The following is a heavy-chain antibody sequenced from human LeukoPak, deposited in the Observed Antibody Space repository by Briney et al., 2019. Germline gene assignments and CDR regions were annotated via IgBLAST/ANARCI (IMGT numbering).Heavy chain of an antibody. Sequence: GASVKVSCKASGGTFSSYAISWVRQAPGQGLEWMGRIIPILGIANYAQKFQGRVTITADKSTSTAYMELSSLRSEDTAVYYCARDPSLLGEDNNWFDPWGQGTLVTVSS. CDR2: IIPILGIA. CDR3: ARDPSLLGEDNNWFDP. J-gene: IGHJ5*02. D-gene: IGHD4-17*01. V-gene: IGHV1-69*04. CDR1: GGTFSSYA.